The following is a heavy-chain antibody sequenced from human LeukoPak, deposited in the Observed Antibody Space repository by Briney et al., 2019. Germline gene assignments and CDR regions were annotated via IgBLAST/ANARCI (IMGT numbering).Heavy chain of an antibody. Sequence: GGSLRLSCAASGFAFRNYDMIWVRQAPGRGLEWVSGITTDGSGAYYADSVKGRFTVSRDNSKNTVFLQMNSLRGEDAAIYYCAKGVLGAXXLLXYFQXWGQGTLVTVS. CDR3: AKGVLGAXXLLXYFQX. J-gene: IGHJ1*01. CDR1: GFAFRNYD. D-gene: IGHD2-8*01. CDR2: ITTDGSGA. V-gene: IGHV3-23*01.